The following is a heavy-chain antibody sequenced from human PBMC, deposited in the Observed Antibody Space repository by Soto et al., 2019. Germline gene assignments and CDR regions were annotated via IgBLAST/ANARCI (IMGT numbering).Heavy chain of an antibody. CDR3: AGDLRDYGSCDY. Sequence: QVQLVQSGAEVKKPGASVKVSCKASGYTFTSYAMHWVRQAPGQRLEWMGWINAGNGNTKYSQKFQGRVTITRDTSASTAYMELSSLRSEDTAVYYCAGDLRDYGSCDYWGQGTLVTVSS. CDR1: GYTFTSYA. CDR2: INAGNGNT. V-gene: IGHV1-3*01. D-gene: IGHD3-10*01. J-gene: IGHJ4*02.